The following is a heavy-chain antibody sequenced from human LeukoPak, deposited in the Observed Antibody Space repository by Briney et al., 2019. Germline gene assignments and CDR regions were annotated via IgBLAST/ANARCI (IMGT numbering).Heavy chain of an antibody. Sequence: GGSLRLSCAASGFTFDDYAIYWVRQAPGKGLEWVSGISWNSGSIGYADSVKGRFTISRDNAKNSLYLQMNSLRAEDTALYYCAKDPYYYDSSGSYYYYYGMDVWGQGTTVTVSS. CDR3: AKDPYYYDSSGSYYYYYGMDV. J-gene: IGHJ6*02. CDR1: GFTFDDYA. CDR2: ISWNSGSI. V-gene: IGHV3-9*01. D-gene: IGHD3-22*01.